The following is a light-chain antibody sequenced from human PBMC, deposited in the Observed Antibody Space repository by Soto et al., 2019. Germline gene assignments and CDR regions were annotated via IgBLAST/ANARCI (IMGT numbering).Light chain of an antibody. CDR2: LGS. CDR1: QSLLHSTGYNF. J-gene: IGKJ2*01. CDR3: MQALQTPYT. V-gene: IGKV2-28*01. Sequence: DILLTQSPLSLPVTPGEPASISCRSSQSLLHSTGYNFLAWYLQRPGQSPQLLIYLGSNRASGVPDRFNGSGSGTDFTLKITRVEAEEVGIYYCMQALQTPYTFGQGTKLDIK.